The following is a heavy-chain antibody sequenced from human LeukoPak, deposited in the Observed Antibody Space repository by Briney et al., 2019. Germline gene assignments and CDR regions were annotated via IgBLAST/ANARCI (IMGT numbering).Heavy chain of an antibody. CDR2: IKQDGSEK. J-gene: IGHJ4*02. CDR1: GFTFSSDW. CDR3: ASHLRGDCEIDY. Sequence: GGSLRLSCAASGFTFSSDWMSWVRQAPGKGLEWVANIKQDGSEKYYVDSVKARFTLSRDNAKNSQYPQMHSLRAEDTAVYYCASHLRGDCEIDYWGQGTLVTVSS. V-gene: IGHV3-7*01. D-gene: IGHD2-21*02.